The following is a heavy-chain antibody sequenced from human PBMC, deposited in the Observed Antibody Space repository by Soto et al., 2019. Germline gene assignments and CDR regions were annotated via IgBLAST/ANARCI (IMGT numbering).Heavy chain of an antibody. J-gene: IGHJ4*02. V-gene: IGHV3-74*01. Sequence: GGSLRLSCAASGFTFSSYWMHWVRQAPGKGLVWVSRINSDGSSTSYADSVKGRFTISRDNAKNTLYLQMNSLRAEDTAVYYCARDRSAYDSSGYYSYWGQGTLVTVSS. D-gene: IGHD3-22*01. CDR2: INSDGSST. CDR3: ARDRSAYDSSGYYSY. CDR1: GFTFSSYW.